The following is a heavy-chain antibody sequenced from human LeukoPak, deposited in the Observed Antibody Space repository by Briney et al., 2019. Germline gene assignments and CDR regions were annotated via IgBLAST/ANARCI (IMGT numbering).Heavy chain of an antibody. CDR3: ARVTAYGRYFDWSYYFDY. CDR1: GGSSSGYY. CDR2: INHSGST. D-gene: IGHD3-9*01. J-gene: IGHJ4*02. Sequence: SETLSPTCAVYGGSSSGYYWSWIRQPPGKGLEWIGEINHSGSTNYNPSLKSRVTISVDTSKNQFSLKLSSVTAAGTAVYYCARVTAYGRYFDWSYYFDYWGQGTLVTVSS. V-gene: IGHV4-34*01.